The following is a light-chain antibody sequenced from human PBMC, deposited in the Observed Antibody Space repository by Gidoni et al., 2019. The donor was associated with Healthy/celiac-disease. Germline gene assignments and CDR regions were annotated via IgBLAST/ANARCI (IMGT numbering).Light chain of an antibody. V-gene: IGKV3-15*01. CDR2: GAS. CDR3: QQYNNWPRT. J-gene: IGKJ2*01. Sequence: EIVMTQSPATLSVSPGERATLSCRASQRVSSNLAWYQQKPGQAPRLLIYGASTRATGIPARFSGSGSGTEFTLTISSLQYEDFAVYYCQQYNNWPRTFGQXTKLEIK. CDR1: QRVSSN.